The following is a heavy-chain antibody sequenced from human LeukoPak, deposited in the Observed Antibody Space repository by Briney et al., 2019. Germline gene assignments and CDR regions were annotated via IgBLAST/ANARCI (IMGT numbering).Heavy chain of an antibody. D-gene: IGHD3-3*01. V-gene: IGHV4-34*01. Sequence: SETLSLTCAVYGGSFSGYYWSWIRQPPGKGLEWIGEINHSGSTNYNPSLKSRVTISVDTSKNQFSLKLSSVTAADTAVYYCARGIYDFWSGYRYYFDYWGQGTLVTASS. CDR1: GGSFSGYY. CDR3: ARGIYDFWSGYRYYFDY. J-gene: IGHJ4*02. CDR2: INHSGST.